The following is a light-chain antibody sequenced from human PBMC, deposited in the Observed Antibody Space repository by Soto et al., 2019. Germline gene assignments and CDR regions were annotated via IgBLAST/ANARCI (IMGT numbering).Light chain of an antibody. V-gene: IGLV1-40*01. CDR2: GDS. CDR3: QSYDRSLSAYV. J-gene: IGLJ1*01. Sequence: QSVLTQPPSVSGAPGQRVTISCTGFDSNIGADYGVHWYQQFPGTAPKLLIYGDSYRPSGVSGRFSGSKSDTSASLAITGLQAEDEADYYCQSYDRSLSAYVFGTGTKLTVL. CDR1: DSNIGADYG.